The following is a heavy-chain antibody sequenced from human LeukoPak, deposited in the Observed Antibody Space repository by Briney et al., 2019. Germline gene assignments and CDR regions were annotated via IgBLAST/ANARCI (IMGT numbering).Heavy chain of an antibody. V-gene: IGHV3-48*03. D-gene: IGHD3-22*01. CDR1: GFTFSSYE. CDR3: AKDAPNDYYDSSGYYDY. J-gene: IGHJ4*02. Sequence: GGSLRLSCAASGFTFSSYEMNWLRQAPGKGLEWVSYISSGSSSIFYADSVKGRFTISRDNSKNTLYLQMNSLRAEDTAVYYCAKDAPNDYYDSSGYYDYWGKGTLVTVSS. CDR2: ISSGSSSI.